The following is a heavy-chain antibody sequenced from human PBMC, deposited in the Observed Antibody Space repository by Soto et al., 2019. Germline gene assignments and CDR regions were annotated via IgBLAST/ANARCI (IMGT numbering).Heavy chain of an antibody. J-gene: IGHJ1*01. Sequence: ASVKVSCKASGYTFTSYDINWVRQATGQGLEWMGWMNPNSGNTGYAQKFQGRVTMTRNTSISTAYMELSSLRSEDTAVYYCARGRIAHPRLQHWGQGTLVTVSS. CDR1: GYTFTSYD. CDR2: MNPNSGNT. D-gene: IGHD6-13*01. CDR3: ARGRIAHPRLQH. V-gene: IGHV1-8*01.